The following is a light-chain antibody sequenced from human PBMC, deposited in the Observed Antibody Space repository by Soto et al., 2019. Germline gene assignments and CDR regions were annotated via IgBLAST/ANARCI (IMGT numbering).Light chain of an antibody. CDR1: QSVSSN. V-gene: IGKV3-11*01. Sequence: ELVRTQSPATLSVSTGERASLSCMSSQSVSSNLAWYQQKPGQAPRLLIYGASTRATGIPARFSGSGSGTDFTLTISSLEPEDFAVYYCQQRSSWPPITFGQGTRLEIK. CDR3: QQRSSWPPIT. J-gene: IGKJ5*01. CDR2: GAS.